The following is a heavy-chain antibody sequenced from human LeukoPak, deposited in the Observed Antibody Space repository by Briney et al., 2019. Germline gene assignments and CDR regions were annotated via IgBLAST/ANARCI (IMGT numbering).Heavy chain of an antibody. CDR1: GFTFSSYA. J-gene: IGHJ4*02. CDR3: ARAPLRGSYYLAFDFDY. D-gene: IGHD1-26*01. CDR2: ISGSSSYI. Sequence: PGGSLRLSCAASGFTFSSYAMSWVRQAPGKGLEWVSAISGSSSYIYYADSVKGRFTISRDNAKNSLYLQMNSLRAEDTAVYYCARAPLRGSYYLAFDFDYWGQGTLVTVSS. V-gene: IGHV3-21*01.